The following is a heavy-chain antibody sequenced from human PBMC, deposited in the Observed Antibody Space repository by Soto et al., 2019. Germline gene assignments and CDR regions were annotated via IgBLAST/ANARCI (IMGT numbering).Heavy chain of an antibody. J-gene: IGHJ4*02. CDR2: IWYDGSNK. V-gene: IGHV3-33*01. D-gene: IGHD6-13*01. Sequence: GGSLRLSCAASGFTFSSYGMHWVRQAPGKGLEWVAVIWYDGSNKYYADSVKGRFTISRDNSKNTLYLQMNSLRAEDTAVYYCAGGIAAAGTRDFDYWGQGTLVTVSS. CDR1: GFTFSSYG. CDR3: AGGIAAAGTRDFDY.